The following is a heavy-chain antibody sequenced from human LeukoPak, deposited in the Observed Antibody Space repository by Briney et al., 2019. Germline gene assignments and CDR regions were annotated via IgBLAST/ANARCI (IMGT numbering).Heavy chain of an antibody. D-gene: IGHD3-10*01. J-gene: IGHJ4*02. Sequence: GGSLRLSCAASRFTFSRYGMHWVRQAPGKGLEWVAFIRYDGSDKYYADSVKGRFTISRDNSKNTLYLQMNSLRAEDTAVYYCAKDPHYYGSGSYSGDWGQGTLVTVSS. CDR3: AKDPHYYGSGSYSGD. CDR1: RFTFSRYG. V-gene: IGHV3-30*02. CDR2: IRYDGSDK.